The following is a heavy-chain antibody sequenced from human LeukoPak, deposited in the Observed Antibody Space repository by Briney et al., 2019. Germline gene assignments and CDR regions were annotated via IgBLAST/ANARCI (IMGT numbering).Heavy chain of an antibody. V-gene: IGHV3-23*01. J-gene: IGHJ4*02. CDR2: ISGSGGST. D-gene: IGHD6-19*01. Sequence: GGSLRLSCAASGFTVSNYGMTWVRQAPGKGLEWVSAISGSGGSTYYADSAKGRFTISRDNSKNTLYLQMNSLRAEDTAVYYCAKVDSSGWGTYFDYWGQGTLVTVSS. CDR3: AKVDSSGWGTYFDY. CDR1: GFTVSNYG.